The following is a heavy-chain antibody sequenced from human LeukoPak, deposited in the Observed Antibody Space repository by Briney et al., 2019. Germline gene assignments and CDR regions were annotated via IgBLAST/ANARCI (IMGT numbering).Heavy chain of an antibody. CDR1: GGSFSGYY. V-gene: IGHV4-34*01. Sequence: SETLPLTCAVYGGSFSGYYWSWIRQPPGKGLEWIGEINHSGSTNYNPSLKSRVTISVDTSKNQFSLKLSSVTAADTAVYYCARRGCSSTSCPVGGYYYYGMDVWGKGTTVTVSS. CDR3: ARRGCSSTSCPVGGYYYYGMDV. J-gene: IGHJ6*04. CDR2: INHSGST. D-gene: IGHD2-2*01.